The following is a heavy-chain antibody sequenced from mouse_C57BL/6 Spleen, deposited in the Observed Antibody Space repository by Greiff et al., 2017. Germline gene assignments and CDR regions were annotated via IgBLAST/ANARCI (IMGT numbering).Heavy chain of an antibody. CDR3: ARGYGSSFGGYYAMDY. Sequence: VQLQQPGPELVKPGASVKLSCKASGYTFTSYWMHWVKQRPGQGLEWIGNINPSNGGTNYNEKFKSKATLTVDKSSSTAYMQLSSLTSEDSAVYYCARGYGSSFGGYYAMDYWGQGTSVTVSS. V-gene: IGHV1-53*01. J-gene: IGHJ4*01. D-gene: IGHD1-1*01. CDR2: INPSNGGT. CDR1: GYTFTSYW.